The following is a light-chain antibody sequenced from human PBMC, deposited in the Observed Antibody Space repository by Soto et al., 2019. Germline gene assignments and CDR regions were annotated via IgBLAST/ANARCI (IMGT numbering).Light chain of an antibody. V-gene: IGLV2-14*01. CDR2: EVS. CDR3: SSYTSSSTYV. J-gene: IGLJ1*01. Sequence: LTQPASVSGSPGQSITISCTGSSSDVGGYNYVSWYQQHPGKAPKLMIYEVSNRPSGVSNRFSGSKSGNTASLTISGLQAEDEADYYCSSYTSSSTYVFGTGTKVTVL. CDR1: SSDVGGYNY.